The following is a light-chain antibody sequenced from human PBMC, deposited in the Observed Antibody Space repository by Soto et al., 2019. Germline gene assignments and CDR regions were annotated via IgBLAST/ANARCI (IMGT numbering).Light chain of an antibody. Sequence: EIVLTQSPATLSLSPGERATLSCRASQSVSSYLAWYQQKPGQAPRLLIYDASNRATGIPARFSGSGSGTDFTLTISSLDPEDFAVYYCQLRSNWPLYTFGQGTKLAIK. CDR3: QLRSNWPLYT. CDR2: DAS. J-gene: IGKJ2*01. CDR1: QSVSSY. V-gene: IGKV3-11*01.